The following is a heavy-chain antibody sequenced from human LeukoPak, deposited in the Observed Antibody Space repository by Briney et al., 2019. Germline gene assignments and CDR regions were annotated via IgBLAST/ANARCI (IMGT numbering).Heavy chain of an antibody. CDR2: INHSGST. V-gene: IGHV4-34*01. Sequence: PSETLSLTCTVSGGSISSYYWSWIRQPPGKGLEWIGEINHSGSTNYNPSLKSRVTISVDTSKNQFSLKLSSVTAADTAVYYCASSPGRYCSSTSCHPAYYFDYWGQGTLVTVSS. CDR3: ASSPGRYCSSTSCHPAYYFDY. D-gene: IGHD2-2*01. CDR1: GGSISSYY. J-gene: IGHJ4*02.